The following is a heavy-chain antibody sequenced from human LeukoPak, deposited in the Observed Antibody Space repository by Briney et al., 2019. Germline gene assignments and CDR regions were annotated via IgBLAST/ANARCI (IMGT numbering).Heavy chain of an antibody. V-gene: IGHV4-59*12. Sequence: SEILSLTCTVSGGSISSYYWSWIRQPPGKGLEWIGYIYYSGSTNYNPSLKSRVTISVDTSKNQFSLKLSSVTAADTAVYYCASYYYGSGSYQNWFDPWGQGTLVTVSS. D-gene: IGHD3-10*01. J-gene: IGHJ5*02. CDR3: ASYYYGSGSYQNWFDP. CDR2: IYYSGST. CDR1: GGSISSYY.